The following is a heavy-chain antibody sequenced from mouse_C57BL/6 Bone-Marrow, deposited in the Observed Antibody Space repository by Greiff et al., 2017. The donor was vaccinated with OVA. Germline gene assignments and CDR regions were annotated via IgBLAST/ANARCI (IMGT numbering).Heavy chain of an antibody. CDR2: IYPGDGDT. CDR3: ARRRLLLDY. Sequence: QVQLQHSGPELVKPGASVKISCKASGYAFSSSWMNWVKQRPGKGLEWIGRIYPGDGDTNYNGKFKGKATLTADKSSSTAYMQLSSLTSEDSAVYFCARRRLLLDYWGQGTTLTVSS. J-gene: IGHJ2*01. D-gene: IGHD1-1*01. V-gene: IGHV1-82*01. CDR1: GYAFSSSW.